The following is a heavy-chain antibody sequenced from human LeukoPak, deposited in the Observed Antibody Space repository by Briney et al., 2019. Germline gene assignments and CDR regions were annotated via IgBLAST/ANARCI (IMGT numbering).Heavy chain of an antibody. CDR2: ISYDGSNK. CDR3: AKDHSKQLRIRGFGP. CDR1: GFTFSSYA. Sequence: GGSLRLSCAASGFTFSSYAMHWVRQAPGKGLEWVAVISYDGSNKYYADSVKGRFTISRDNSKNTLYLQMNSLRAEDTAVYYCAKDHSKQLRIRGFGPWGQGTLVTVSS. D-gene: IGHD5-24*01. J-gene: IGHJ5*02. V-gene: IGHV3-30*04.